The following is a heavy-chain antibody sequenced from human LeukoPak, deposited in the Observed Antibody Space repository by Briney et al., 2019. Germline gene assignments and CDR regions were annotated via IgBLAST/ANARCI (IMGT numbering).Heavy chain of an antibody. CDR3: ARDRTGSSGYYYYMDV. J-gene: IGHJ6*03. D-gene: IGHD6-6*01. CDR2: IIPIFGTA. CDR1: GYTFTSYG. V-gene: IGHV1-69*06. Sequence: GASVKVSCKASGYTFTSYGISWVRQAPGQGLEWMGGIIPIFGTANYAQKFQGRVTITADKSTSTAYMELSSLRSEDTAVYYCARDRTGSSGYYYYMDVWGKGTTVTVSS.